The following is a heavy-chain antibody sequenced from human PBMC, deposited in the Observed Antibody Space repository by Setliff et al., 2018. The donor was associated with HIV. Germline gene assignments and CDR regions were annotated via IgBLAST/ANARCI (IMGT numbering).Heavy chain of an antibody. CDR1: GYSLSTYA. D-gene: IGHD2-8*01. CDR3: VRLTADRTNYYYYMDV. J-gene: IGHJ6*03. V-gene: IGHV1-18*01. Sequence: GASVTVSCKASGYSLSTYAISWVRQAPGQGLEWMGWIDSNNGNRNFAQKFRGRVTMTTDISTNTAYMEVRSLSFDDTAVYYCVRLTADRTNYYYYMDVWGKGTAVTSP. CDR2: IDSNNGNR.